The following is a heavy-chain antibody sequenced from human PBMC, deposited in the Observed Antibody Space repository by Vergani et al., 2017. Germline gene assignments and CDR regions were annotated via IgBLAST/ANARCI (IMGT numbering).Heavy chain of an antibody. J-gene: IGHJ5*02. CDR1: GFTFNQYG. V-gene: IGHV3-33*01. Sequence: QVQLVESGGGVVQPGRSLRLSCAAPGFTFNQYGMNWVRQAPGKGLEWVAVTWYDGNNKQYAASVRGRFTISSDNSKSTMYLKMNSLRDEDTGVYYCAGDLRLLYNRFDPWGQGTLVTVSS. D-gene: IGHD1-14*01. CDR2: TWYDGNNK. CDR3: AGDLRLLYNRFDP.